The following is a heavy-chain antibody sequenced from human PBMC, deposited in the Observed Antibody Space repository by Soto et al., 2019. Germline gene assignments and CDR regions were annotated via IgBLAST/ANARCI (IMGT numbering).Heavy chain of an antibody. J-gene: IGHJ4*02. Sequence: PSETLSLTCTVSGGSINSDTYYWGWIRQSPGKGLEWIASIYYTGTAYYNPSLMSRVTISLDTSKNQFSLRLNSVTAADTAVYYCAKHGLTAYMAYYFDLWGRGTLVTVSS. CDR2: IYYTGTA. D-gene: IGHD3-16*01. CDR3: AKHGLTAYMAYYFDL. CDR1: GGSINSDTYY. V-gene: IGHV4-39*01.